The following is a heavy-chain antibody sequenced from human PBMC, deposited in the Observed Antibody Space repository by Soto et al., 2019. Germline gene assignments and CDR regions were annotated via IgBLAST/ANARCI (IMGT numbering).Heavy chain of an antibody. CDR1: GFTVSSNY. J-gene: IGHJ6*02. V-gene: IGHV3-53*01. CDR3: ARDHDRYGSFDYGMDV. D-gene: IGHD5-18*01. Sequence: GGSLRLSCAASGFTVSSNYMSWVRQAPGKGLEWVSVIYSGGSTYYADSVKGRFTISRDNSKNTLYLQMNSLRAEDTAVYYCARDHDRYGSFDYGMDVWGQGTTVTVSS. CDR2: IYSGGST.